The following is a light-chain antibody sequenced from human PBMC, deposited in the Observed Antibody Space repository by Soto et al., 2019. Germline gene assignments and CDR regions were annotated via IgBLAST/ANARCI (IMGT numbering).Light chain of an antibody. V-gene: IGKV3-15*01. CDR1: QSVSSN. CDR3: QQYNNWPPIT. CDR2: GAS. Sequence: EVVLTQSPGTLSLSPGERATLSCRASQSVSSNLAWYQQKPGQAPRLLIYGASTRATGIPARFSGSGSGTAFTLTISSLQSEDFAVYYCQQYNNWPPITFGQGTKVDI. J-gene: IGKJ1*01.